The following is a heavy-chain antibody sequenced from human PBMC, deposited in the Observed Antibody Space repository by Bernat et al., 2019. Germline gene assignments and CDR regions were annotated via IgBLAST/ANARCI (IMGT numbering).Heavy chain of an antibody. D-gene: IGHD3-3*01. Sequence: QVQLVESGGGVVQPGRSLRLSCAASGFTFSSYGMHWVRQAPGKGLEWVAVISYDGSNKYYADSVKGRFSISRDNSKNTLYLQMNSLRAEDTAVYYCAKSRDDFWSGYTVFDYWGQGTLVTVSP. CDR3: AKSRDDFWSGYTVFDY. J-gene: IGHJ4*02. CDR2: ISYDGSNK. CDR1: GFTFSSYG. V-gene: IGHV3-30*18.